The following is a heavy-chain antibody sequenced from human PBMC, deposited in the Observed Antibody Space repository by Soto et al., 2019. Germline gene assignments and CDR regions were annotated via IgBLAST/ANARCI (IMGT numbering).Heavy chain of an antibody. J-gene: IGHJ4*02. V-gene: IGHV3-74*01. CDR2: IRGDGGDT. CDR1: GFTFSGYW. D-gene: IGHD3-10*01. Sequence: EVHLVESGGDLVQPGGSLRLSCAASGFTFSGYWMHWVRQVPGKGLVWVSRIRGDGGDTNYADSVRGRFTISRDNAKNTLYLQMNSLRAEDTAVYYCARDQVAGSGSLDYWGQGTLVTVSS. CDR3: ARDQVAGSGSLDY.